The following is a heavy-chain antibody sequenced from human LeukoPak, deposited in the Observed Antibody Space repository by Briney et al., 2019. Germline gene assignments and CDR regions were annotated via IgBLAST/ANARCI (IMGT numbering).Heavy chain of an antibody. J-gene: IGHJ4*02. CDR2: ISSRSSFI. CDR1: GVTFSSYD. D-gene: IGHD5-18*01. V-gene: IGHV3-21*01. CDR3: ARVKSQLWSFDY. Sequence: GGSLRLSCAASGVTFSSYDMNWVRQAPGKGLEWVSCISSRSSFIYYADSVQGRFTISRDDARNSLYLQMNSLRAEDTAVYYCARVKSQLWSFDYWGQGTLVTVSS.